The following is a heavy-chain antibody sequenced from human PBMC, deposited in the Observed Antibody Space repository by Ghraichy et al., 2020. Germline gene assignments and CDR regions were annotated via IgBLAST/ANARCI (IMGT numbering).Heavy chain of an antibody. Sequence: GGSLRLSCVVSGFPFRSHSMTWVRQSPGGGLEWLSYITASGRTISYADSVKGRFTISRDNAQNSLYLQMKSLRDEDTAVYYCARGATVVRFYYYNGMDVWGQGTTVTVSS. CDR3: ARGATVVRFYYYNGMDV. D-gene: IGHD4-23*01. J-gene: IGHJ6*02. CDR1: GFPFRSHS. CDR2: ITASGRTI. V-gene: IGHV3-48*02.